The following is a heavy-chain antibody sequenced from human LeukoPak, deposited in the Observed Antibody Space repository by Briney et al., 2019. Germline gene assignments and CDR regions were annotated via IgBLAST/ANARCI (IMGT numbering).Heavy chain of an antibody. CDR2: ISSRSRTI. Sequence: GGSLRLSCAASGFTFSTYNMNWVRQAPGKGLEWVSYISSRSRTIHYADSVKGRFTISRDNAENSLYLQMNSLRAEDAAVYYCGRGMDVWGQGATVTVSS. CDR1: GFTFSTYN. J-gene: IGHJ6*02. V-gene: IGHV3-48*01. CDR3: GRGMDV.